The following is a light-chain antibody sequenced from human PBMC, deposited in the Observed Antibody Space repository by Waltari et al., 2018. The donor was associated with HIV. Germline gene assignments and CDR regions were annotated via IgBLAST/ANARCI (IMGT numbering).Light chain of an antibody. Sequence: SYELTQPSSVSVSPGQPASITCSGDILAKKYGRWFQQKPGQAPVVVIYEDIERPSGIPERFSGSSSGTTVTLTITGAHVEDDADYYCYSAGDHDVVFGGGTKLTVL. J-gene: IGLJ2*01. V-gene: IGLV3-27*01. CDR1: ILAKKY. CDR3: YSAGDHDVV. CDR2: EDI.